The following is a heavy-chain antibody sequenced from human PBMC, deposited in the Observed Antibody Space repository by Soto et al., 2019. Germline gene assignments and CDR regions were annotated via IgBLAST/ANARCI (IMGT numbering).Heavy chain of an antibody. D-gene: IGHD3-22*01. CDR3: ARAGRYYDSSGYYDY. V-gene: IGHV4-30-4*01. CDR1: GDSISSGDYY. CDR2: IYYSGST. Sequence: QVQLQESGPGLVKPSQTLSLTCTVSGDSISSGDYYWSWIRQPPGKGLEWIGYIYYSGSTYYNPSLKSRVTISVDTSKNQFSLKLSSVTAADTAVYYCARAGRYYDSSGYYDYWGQGTLVTVSS. J-gene: IGHJ4*02.